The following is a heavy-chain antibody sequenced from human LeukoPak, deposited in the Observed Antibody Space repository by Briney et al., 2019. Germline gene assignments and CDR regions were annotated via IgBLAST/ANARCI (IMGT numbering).Heavy chain of an antibody. Sequence: GGSLRLSCAASGFIFSNYAMSWVRQAPGKGLEWVSVIVGSGDSTYYADSVKGRFTISRDNSKNTLYLQMNSLSAEDTAVYYCAKGRGSANSGSNYWGQGTQVTVS. J-gene: IGHJ4*02. CDR2: IVGSGDST. D-gene: IGHD1-26*01. V-gene: IGHV3-23*01. CDR1: GFIFSNYA. CDR3: AKGRGSANSGSNY.